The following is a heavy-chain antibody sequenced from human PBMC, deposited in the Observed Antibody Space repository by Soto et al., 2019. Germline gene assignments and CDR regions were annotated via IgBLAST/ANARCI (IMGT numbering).Heavy chain of an antibody. CDR2: IYWDDDK. CDR3: AHTGPPRVADY. D-gene: IGHD7-27*01. CDR1: GFSLSTSGVG. J-gene: IGHJ4*02. Sequence: QITLKESGPTLVKPTQTLTLTCTFSGFSLSTSGVGVGWIRQPPGKALEWLALIYWDDDKRYSPSLKSRLTITMDTSKTQVVLTMTNMDPVDTATYYCAHTGPPRVADYWGQGTLVTVSS. V-gene: IGHV2-5*02.